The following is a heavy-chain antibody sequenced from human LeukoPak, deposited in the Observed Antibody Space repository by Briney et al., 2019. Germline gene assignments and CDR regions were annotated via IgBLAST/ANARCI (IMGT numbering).Heavy chain of an antibody. V-gene: IGHV3-49*04. CDR3: TREDLYCSGGSCHDNFDY. CDR1: GFTFGDYA. J-gene: IGHJ4*02. CDR2: IRSKAYGGTT. Sequence: GGSLRLSCTASGFTFGDYAMSWVRQAPGKGLEWVGFIRSKAYGGTTEYAASVKGRFTISRDGSKSIAYLQMNSLKTEDTAVYYCTREDLYCSGGSCHDNFDYWGQGTLVTVSS. D-gene: IGHD2-15*01.